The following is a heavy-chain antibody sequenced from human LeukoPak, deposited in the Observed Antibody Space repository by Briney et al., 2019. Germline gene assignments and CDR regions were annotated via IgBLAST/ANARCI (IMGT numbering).Heavy chain of an antibody. J-gene: IGHJ4*02. Sequence: PEGSLRLSCAASGFTFSSYWMHWVRQAPGKGLVWVSRINSDGSSTSYADSVKGRFTISRDNAKNTLYLQMNSLRAEDTAVYYCAVEMATSPFDYWGQGTLVTVSS. CDR1: GFTFSSYW. CDR2: INSDGSST. CDR3: AVEMATSPFDY. D-gene: IGHD5-24*01. V-gene: IGHV3-74*01.